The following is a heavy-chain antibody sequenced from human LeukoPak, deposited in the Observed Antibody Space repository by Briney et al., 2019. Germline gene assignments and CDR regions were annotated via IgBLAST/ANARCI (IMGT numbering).Heavy chain of an antibody. Sequence: PGGSLRLSCAASGFTFSSYSMNWVRQAPGKGLEWVSSISSSRYIYYADSLKGRFTISRDNAKNSLYLQMNSLRAEDTAVYYCAKDHRGLLWFGELLVYWGQGTLVTVSS. D-gene: IGHD3-10*01. CDR2: ISSSRYI. CDR3: AKDHRGLLWFGELLVY. CDR1: GFTFSSYS. J-gene: IGHJ4*02. V-gene: IGHV3-21*01.